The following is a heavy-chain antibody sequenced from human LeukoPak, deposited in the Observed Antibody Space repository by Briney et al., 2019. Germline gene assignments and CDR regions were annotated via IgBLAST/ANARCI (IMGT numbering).Heavy chain of an antibody. J-gene: IGHJ4*02. Sequence: ASVKVSCKASGYTFTSYDINWVRQATGQGLEWMGWMNPNSGNTGYAQKFQGRATMTGNTSISTAYMELSSLRSEDTAVYYCARGARKWLQLAGDFDYWGQGTLVTVSS. CDR1: GYTFTSYD. CDR2: MNPNSGNT. V-gene: IGHV1-8*01. D-gene: IGHD5-24*01. CDR3: ARGARKWLQLAGDFDY.